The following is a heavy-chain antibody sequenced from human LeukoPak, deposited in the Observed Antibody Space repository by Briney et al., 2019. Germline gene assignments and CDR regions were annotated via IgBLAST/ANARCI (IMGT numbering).Heavy chain of an antibody. V-gene: IGHV5-51*01. J-gene: IGHJ4*02. Sequence: GESLKISCKGSGYRFATYWIAWVRQMPGKGLEWMGIIFPGDSDTRYSPSFQGQVTISADTSISTAYLQWNSLKASDTAMYYCARSTGDGYIYEYWGQGTLVTVSS. CDR1: GYRFATYW. D-gene: IGHD5-24*01. CDR3: ARSTGDGYIYEY. CDR2: IFPGDSDT.